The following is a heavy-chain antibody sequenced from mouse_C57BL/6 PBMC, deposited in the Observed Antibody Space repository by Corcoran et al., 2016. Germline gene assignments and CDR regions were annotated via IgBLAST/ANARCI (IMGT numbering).Heavy chain of an antibody. CDR1: GYTFTDYY. Sequence: EVQLQQSGPVLVKPGASVKMSCKASGYTFTDYYMNWVKQSHGKSLEWIGVINPYNGGTSYNQKFKGKATLTVDKSSSTAYMELNSLTSEDSAVYYCARGDYDEAYWGQGTLVTVSA. V-gene: IGHV1-19*01. CDR3: ARGDYDEAY. J-gene: IGHJ3*01. D-gene: IGHD2-4*01. CDR2: INPYNGGT.